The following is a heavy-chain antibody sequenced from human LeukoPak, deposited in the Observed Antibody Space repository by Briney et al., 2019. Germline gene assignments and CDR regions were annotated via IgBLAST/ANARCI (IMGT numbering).Heavy chain of an antibody. CDR2: IDRAGTSI. J-gene: IGHJ5*02. CDR3: AKGGIAAAGLQNWFDP. Sequence: GGSLRLSCAGSGFTFSRYNMNWVRQAPGRGLEWLSYIDRAGTSIYYADSVKGRFTISRDNAKNSLYLQMNSLRAEDTALYYCAKGGIAAAGLQNWFDPWGQGTLVTVSS. CDR1: GFTFSRYN. V-gene: IGHV3-48*03. D-gene: IGHD6-13*01.